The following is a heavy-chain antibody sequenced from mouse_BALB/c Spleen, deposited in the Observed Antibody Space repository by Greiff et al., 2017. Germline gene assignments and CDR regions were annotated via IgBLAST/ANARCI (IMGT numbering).Heavy chain of an antibody. CDR3: ARNGGYGSREGFAY. Sequence: VMLVESGPGLVQPSQSLSITCTVSGFSLTSYGVHWVRQSPGKGLEWLGVIWSGGSTDYNAAFISRLSISKDNSKSQVFFKMNSLQANDTAIYYCARNGGYGSREGFAYWGQGTLVTVSA. CDR2: IWSGGST. J-gene: IGHJ3*01. D-gene: IGHD1-1*01. CDR1: GFSLTSYG. V-gene: IGHV2-2*02.